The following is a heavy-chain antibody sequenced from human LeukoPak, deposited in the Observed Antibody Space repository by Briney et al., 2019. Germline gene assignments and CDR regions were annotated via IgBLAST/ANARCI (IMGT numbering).Heavy chain of an antibody. CDR2: VCGGDVNT. CDR3: ARDFLDHGMDV. CDR1: GFTFSSYA. Sequence: GGSLRLSCAASGFTFSSYAMSWVRQAPGKGLEWVSNVCGGDVNTYYADSVKGRFTISRDNAKNSLYLQMNSLRAEDTAVYYCARDFLDHGMDVWGQGTTVTVSS. V-gene: IGHV3-23*01. J-gene: IGHJ6*02.